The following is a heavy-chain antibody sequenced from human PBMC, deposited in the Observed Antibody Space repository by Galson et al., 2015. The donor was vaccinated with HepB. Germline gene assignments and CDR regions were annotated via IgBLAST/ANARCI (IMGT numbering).Heavy chain of an antibody. J-gene: IGHJ3*02. CDR2: ISGSGGST. CDR1: GFTFSSYA. CDR3: AKEGGLRITMIVVVSGAFDI. D-gene: IGHD3-22*01. V-gene: IGHV3-23*01. Sequence: SLRLSCAASGFTFSSYAMSWVRQAPGKGLEWVSAISGSGGSTYYADSVKGQFTISRDNSKNTLYLQMNSLRAEDTAVYYCAKEGGLRITMIVVVSGAFDIWGQGTMVTVSS.